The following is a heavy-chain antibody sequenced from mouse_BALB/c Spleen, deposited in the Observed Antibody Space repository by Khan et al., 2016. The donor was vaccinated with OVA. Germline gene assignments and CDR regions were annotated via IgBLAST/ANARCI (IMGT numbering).Heavy chain of an antibody. V-gene: IGHV1S132*01. CDR1: GYIFTSYW. D-gene: IGHD2-13*01. J-gene: IGHJ4*01. Sequence: QVQLQQSGTELVRPGASVKLSCKTSGYIFTSYWIHWVKQRSGQGLEWIARIYPGTGGTYYNEKFKGKATLTADKSSSTAYMQLSRLKSDDSAGYCCGIEKYGDYWWAMDYWGQGTSVTVSS. CDR3: GIEKYGDYWWAMDY. CDR2: IYPGTGGT.